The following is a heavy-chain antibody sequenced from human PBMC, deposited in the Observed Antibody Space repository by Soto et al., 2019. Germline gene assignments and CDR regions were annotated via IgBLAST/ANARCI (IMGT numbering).Heavy chain of an antibody. V-gene: IGHV4-30-4*01. CDR2: IYYSGST. CDR1: GGSISSGDYY. D-gene: IGHD1-20*01. Sequence: QVHLQESCPGLVKPSQTLSLTCTVSGGSISSGDYYWSWIRQPPGKGLEWIGYIYYSGSTCYNPSLKSRVTISVDTSTNEFSLKLSSVTAADTAVYYCAISGDNSVYFDYWGQGTLVTVSS. J-gene: IGHJ4*02. CDR3: AISGDNSVYFDY.